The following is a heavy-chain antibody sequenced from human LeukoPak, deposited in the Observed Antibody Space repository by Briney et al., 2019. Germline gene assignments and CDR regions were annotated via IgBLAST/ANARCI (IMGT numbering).Heavy chain of an antibody. CDR1: GFTFDDYA. CDR3: ARRYWYFDL. J-gene: IGHJ2*01. CDR2: ISWNSGSI. V-gene: IGHV3-9*01. Sequence: GGSLRLSCAASGFTFDDYAMHWVRQAPGKGLEWVSGISWNSGSIGYADSVKGRFTISRDNAKNSLYLQMNSLRAEDTALYYCARRYWYFDLWGRGTLVTVSS.